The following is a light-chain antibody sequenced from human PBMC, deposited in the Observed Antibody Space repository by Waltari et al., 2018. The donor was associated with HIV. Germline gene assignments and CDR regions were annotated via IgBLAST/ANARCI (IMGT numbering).Light chain of an antibody. CDR3: QQTYTNPLT. Sequence: DIQMTQSPSSLSASVGDRVTITCRASQTVSTKLYWYQQKPGKAPKVLIYDVFNLQSGVPSRFSGSGSETEFTLTISSLQPDDFASYFCQQTYTNPLTFGPGTKVDVK. CDR2: DVF. V-gene: IGKV1-39*01. J-gene: IGKJ3*01. CDR1: QTVSTK.